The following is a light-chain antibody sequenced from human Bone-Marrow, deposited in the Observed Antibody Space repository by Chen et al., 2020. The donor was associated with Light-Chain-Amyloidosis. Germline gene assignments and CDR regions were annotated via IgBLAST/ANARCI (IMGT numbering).Light chain of an antibody. V-gene: IGLV3-21*02. CDR3: QVWDRSSDRPV. Sequence: SYVLTQPSSVSVAPGQTATIACGGNNIGSTSVHWYQQTPGQAPLLVVYDDSDRPSGIPERFSGSNSGNTATLTIRGVEAGDEADYYCQVWDRSSDRPVFGGGTKLTVL. J-gene: IGLJ3*02. CDR2: DDS. CDR1: NIGSTS.